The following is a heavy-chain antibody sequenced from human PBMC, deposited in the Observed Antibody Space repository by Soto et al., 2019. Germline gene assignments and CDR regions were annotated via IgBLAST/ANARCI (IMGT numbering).Heavy chain of an antibody. Sequence: QVQLQQWGAGLLKPSETLSLTCAVYSGSFSDYYWSWIRQPPGKGLEWIGEINHSGSTNYNPSLKRRVTIQVDTPKNQCSLKLGSVTAAETAVYYCARDGYNTGPSYFDSWGQGTLVTVSS. V-gene: IGHV4-34*01. J-gene: IGHJ4*02. CDR2: INHSGST. D-gene: IGHD5-12*01. CDR3: ARDGYNTGPSYFDS. CDR1: SGSFSDYY.